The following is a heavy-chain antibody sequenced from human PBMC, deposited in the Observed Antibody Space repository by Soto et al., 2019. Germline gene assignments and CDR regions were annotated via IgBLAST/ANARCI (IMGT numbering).Heavy chain of an antibody. CDR1: GFTFRSYV. D-gene: IGHD3-16*01. CDR2: TSYDGSNK. Sequence: QVQLVESGGGVVQPGTSLRLSCVGSGFTFRSYVIHWVRQAPGKGLEWVALTSYDGSNKDYGDSVNGRFTISRDNSRNTVDLQMDSLRREDTALYYCARWGTTWGLDVWGQGTLVSVSS. CDR3: ARWGTTWGLDV. J-gene: IGHJ1*01. V-gene: IGHV3-33*05.